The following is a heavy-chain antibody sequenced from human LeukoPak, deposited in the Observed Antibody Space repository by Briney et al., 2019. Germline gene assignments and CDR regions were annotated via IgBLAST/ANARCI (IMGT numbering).Heavy chain of an antibody. Sequence: PGGSLRLSCAASGFTFSSYGMHWVRQAPGKGLEWVAVISYDGSNKYYADSVKGRFTISRDNAKNSLYLQMNSLRAEDTAVYYCARFQLHSSSSGESFDYWGQGTLVTVSS. CDR3: ARFQLHSSSSGESFDY. D-gene: IGHD6-6*01. CDR1: GFTFSSYG. CDR2: ISYDGSNK. V-gene: IGHV3-30*03. J-gene: IGHJ4*02.